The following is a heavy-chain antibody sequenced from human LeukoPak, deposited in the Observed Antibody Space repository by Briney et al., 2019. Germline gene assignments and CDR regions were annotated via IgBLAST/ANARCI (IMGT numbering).Heavy chain of an antibody. D-gene: IGHD1-7*01. CDR2: ISAYNGNT. Sequence: ASVKVSCKASGYTFTNNDIHWVRQAPGQGLEWMGWISAYNGNTNYAQKLQGRVTMTTDTSTSTAYMELRSLRSDDTAVYYCARELELRNNWFDPWGQGTLVTVSS. CDR1: GYTFTNND. V-gene: IGHV1-18*01. CDR3: ARELELRNNWFDP. J-gene: IGHJ5*02.